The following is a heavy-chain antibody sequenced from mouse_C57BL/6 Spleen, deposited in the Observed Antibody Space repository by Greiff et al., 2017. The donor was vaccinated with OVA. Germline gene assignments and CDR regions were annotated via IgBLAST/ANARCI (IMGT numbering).Heavy chain of an antibody. V-gene: IGHV1-39*01. D-gene: IGHD3-2*02. J-gene: IGHJ3*01. Sequence: VQLKESGPELVKPGASVKISCKASGYSFTDYNMNWVKQSNGKSLEWIGVINPNYGTTSYNQKFKGKATLTVDQSSSTAYMQLNSLTSEDSAVYYCARAGTAQALWFAYWGQGTLVTVSA. CDR3: ARAGTAQALWFAY. CDR1: GYSFTDYN. CDR2: INPNYGTT.